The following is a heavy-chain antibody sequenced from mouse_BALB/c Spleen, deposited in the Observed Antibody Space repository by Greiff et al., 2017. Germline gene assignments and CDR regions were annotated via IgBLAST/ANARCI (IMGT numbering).Heavy chain of an antibody. J-gene: IGHJ2*01. CDR2: ISYDGSN. CDR3: ARGAYDGSSWGY. V-gene: IGHV3-6*02. CDR1: GYSITSGYY. D-gene: IGHD1-1*01. Sequence: EVKLQESGPGLVKPSQSLSLTCSVTGYSITSGYYWTWIRQFPGNQLEWMGYISYDGSNNYNPSLKNRISITRDTSKNQFFLKLNSVTTEDTATYYCARGAYDGSSWGYWGQGTTLTVSA.